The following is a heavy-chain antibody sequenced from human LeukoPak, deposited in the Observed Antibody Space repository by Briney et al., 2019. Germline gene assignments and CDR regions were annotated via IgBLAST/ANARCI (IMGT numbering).Heavy chain of an antibody. D-gene: IGHD5-18*01. V-gene: IGHV4-59*08. CDR2: IYYSGST. CDR1: GGSISSYY. CDR3: ARRLDTAMAYDY. J-gene: IGHJ4*02. Sequence: PSETLSLTCTVSGGSISSYYWSWIRQAPGKGLAWIGYIYYSGSTNYNPSLKSRVTISVDTSKKQFSLKLSSVTAADTAVYYCARRLDTAMAYDYWGQGTLVTVSS.